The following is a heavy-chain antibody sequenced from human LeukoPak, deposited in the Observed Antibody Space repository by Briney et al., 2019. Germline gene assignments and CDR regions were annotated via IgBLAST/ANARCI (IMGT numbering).Heavy chain of an antibody. CDR3: AKDGDYSGSYYSQADY. CDR2: IRYDGSNK. V-gene: IGHV3-30*02. J-gene: IGHJ4*02. Sequence: GGSLRLSCAASGFTFSSYGMHWVRQAPGKGLEWVAFIRYDGSNKYYADSVKGRFTISRDNSKNTLYLQMNSLRAEDTAVYYCAKDGDYSGSYYSQADYWGQGTLVTVSS. CDR1: GFTFSSYG. D-gene: IGHD1-26*01.